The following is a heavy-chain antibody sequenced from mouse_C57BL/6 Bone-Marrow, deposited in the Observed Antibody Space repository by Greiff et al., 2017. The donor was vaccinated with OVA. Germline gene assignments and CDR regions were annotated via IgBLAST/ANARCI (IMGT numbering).Heavy chain of an antibody. CDR1: GYAFSSYW. CDR2: IYPGDGDT. J-gene: IGHJ2*01. Sequence: QVQLQQSGAELVKPGASVKISCKASGYAFSSYWMNWVKQRPGKGLEWIGQIYPGDGDTNYNGKFKGKATLTADKSSSTAYMQLSSLTSEDSAVYFCARKGVVATDDYWGQGTTLTVSS. V-gene: IGHV1-80*01. CDR3: ARKGVVATDDY. D-gene: IGHD1-1*01.